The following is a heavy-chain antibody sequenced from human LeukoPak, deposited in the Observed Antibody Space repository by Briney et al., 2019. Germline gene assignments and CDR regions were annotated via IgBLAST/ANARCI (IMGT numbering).Heavy chain of an antibody. J-gene: IGHJ4*02. CDR3: ARRCYYDSSGYSPCFDY. CDR1: GYSFTSYW. V-gene: IGHV5-51*01. D-gene: IGHD3-22*01. CDR2: IYPGDSDT. Sequence: GESLKISFKGSGYSFTSYWIGWVRQMPGKGLEWMGIIYPGDSDTRYSPSFQGQVTISADKSIGTAYLQWSSLKASDTAMYYCARRCYYDSSGYSPCFDYWGQGTLVTVSS.